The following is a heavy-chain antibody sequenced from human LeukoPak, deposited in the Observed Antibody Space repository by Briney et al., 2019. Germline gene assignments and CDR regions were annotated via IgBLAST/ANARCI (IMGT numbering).Heavy chain of an antibody. V-gene: IGHV4-39*02. CDR2: IDYSGST. J-gene: IGHJ6*03. D-gene: IGHD2-2*01. CDR1: GGSISSNGYY. Sequence: KASETLSLTCTVSGGSISSNGYYWGWIRQPPGKGLEWIGSIDYSGSTYYNPSLKSQVTISVDTSNNQFSLKLSSVTAADTAVYYCARDLFSVVPAAQAVYYYYYYMDVWGKGTTVTVSS. CDR3: ARDLFSVVPAAQAVYYYYYYMDV.